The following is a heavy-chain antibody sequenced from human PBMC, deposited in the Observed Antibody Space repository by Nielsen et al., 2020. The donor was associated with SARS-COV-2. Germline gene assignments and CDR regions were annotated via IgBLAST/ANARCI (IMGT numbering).Heavy chain of an antibody. V-gene: IGHV4-61*08. CDR2: VYNGGS. D-gene: IGHD3/OR15-3a*01. CDR3: ASGHFAD. Sequence: GSLRLSCTVSGASVNSGESSWAWIRQPPGKGLEWIAYVYNGGSDYNPSLKSRVTISMDTSKNQVSLKLTSATAADTAVYFCASGHFADWGQGTLVIVSS. CDR1: GASVNSGESS. J-gene: IGHJ4*02.